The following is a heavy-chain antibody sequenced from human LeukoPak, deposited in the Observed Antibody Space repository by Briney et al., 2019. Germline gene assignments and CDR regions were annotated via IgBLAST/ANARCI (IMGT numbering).Heavy chain of an antibody. CDR3: ARYDVWGSYRAFDY. V-gene: IGHV4-39*01. J-gene: IGHJ4*02. CDR1: GGSISSSSYY. D-gene: IGHD3-16*02. Sequence: SETLSLTCTVSGGSISSSSYYWGWIRQPPGKGLEWIGSIYYSGSTYYNPSLKSRVTISVDTSKNQFSLRLSSVTAADTAVYYCARYDVWGSYRAFDYWGQGTLVTVSS. CDR2: IYYSGST.